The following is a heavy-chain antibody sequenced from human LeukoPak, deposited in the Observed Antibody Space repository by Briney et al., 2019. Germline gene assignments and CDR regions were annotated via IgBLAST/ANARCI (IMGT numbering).Heavy chain of an antibody. J-gene: IGHJ4*02. D-gene: IGHD3-3*01. Sequence: SETLSLTCAVYGGSFSGYYWSWIRQPPGKGLEWIGEINHSGSTNYNPSLKSRVTISVDTSKNQFSLKLSSVTAADTAVYYCARFWSGYLGFDYWAREPWSPSPQ. CDR1: GGSFSGYY. CDR3: ARFWSGYLGFDY. V-gene: IGHV4-34*01. CDR2: INHSGST.